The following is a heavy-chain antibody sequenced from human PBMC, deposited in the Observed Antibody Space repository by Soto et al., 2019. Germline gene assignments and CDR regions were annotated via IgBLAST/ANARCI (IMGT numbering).Heavy chain of an antibody. CDR2: TYYRSKWYN. CDR1: GDSVSSNNIA. J-gene: IGHJ4*02. D-gene: IGHD2-15*01. V-gene: IGHV6-1*01. CDR3: ARGRWSTVDY. Sequence: QVQLQQSGPGLVKPSQTLSLTCAVSGDSVSSNNIAWNWLRQSPWRGLEWLGRTYYRSKWYNEYAVYVRSRITINLDTAKNPVSLQLNSVTPEDTAVYYCARGRWSTVDYWGQGSQVTVSS.